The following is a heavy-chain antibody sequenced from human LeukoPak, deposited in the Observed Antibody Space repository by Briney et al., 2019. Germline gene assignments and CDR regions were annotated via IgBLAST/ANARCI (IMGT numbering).Heavy chain of an antibody. CDR2: ISYDGSNK. V-gene: IGHV3-30*18. CDR1: GFTFSSYG. J-gene: IGHJ4*02. Sequence: PGGSLRLSCAASGFTFSSYGMHLVRQAPGKGLEWVAVISYDGSNKYYADSVKGRFTISRDNSKNTLYLQMNSLRAEDTAVYYCAKDGGGYDYFDYWGQGTLVTVSS. CDR3: AKDGGGYDYFDY. D-gene: IGHD5-12*01.